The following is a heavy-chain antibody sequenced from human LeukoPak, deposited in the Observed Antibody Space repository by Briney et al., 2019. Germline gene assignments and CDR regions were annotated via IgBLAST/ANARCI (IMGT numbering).Heavy chain of an antibody. CDR3: ARTYDFGRGPPGDAFDN. CDR1: GFTFSSYW. V-gene: IGHV3-74*01. D-gene: IGHD3-3*01. CDR2: INSDGSST. Sequence: GGSLRLSCAASGFTFSSYWMHWVRQAPGKGLVWVSRINSDGSSTSYADSVKGRFTISRDDAKDSVFLQMNSLRVDDTAVYYCARTYDFGRGPPGDAFDNWGQGTLVTVPS. J-gene: IGHJ3*02.